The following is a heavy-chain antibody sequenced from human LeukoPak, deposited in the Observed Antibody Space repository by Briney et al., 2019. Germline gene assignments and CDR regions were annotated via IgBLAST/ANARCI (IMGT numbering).Heavy chain of an antibody. CDR3: ARGPPNWGMVGY. V-gene: IGHV1-8*01. Sequence: ASVKVSCKASGYTFTSFDFNWVRQATGQGLEWMGWMRSNNGHTGYAQKFQGRVTMTRDTSISTAYMELSSLTFEDTAVYYCARGPPNWGMVGYWGQGTLVTVSS. CDR1: GYTFTSFD. CDR2: MRSNNGHT. J-gene: IGHJ4*02. D-gene: IGHD7-27*01.